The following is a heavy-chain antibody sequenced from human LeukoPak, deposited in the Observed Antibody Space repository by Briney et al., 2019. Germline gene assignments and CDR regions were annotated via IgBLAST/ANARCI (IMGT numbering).Heavy chain of an antibody. V-gene: IGHV4-34*01. CDR1: GGSFSGYY. CDR3: ARELRDHRGGFDV. J-gene: IGHJ3*01. D-gene: IGHD1-1*01. CDR2: INHSGGT. Sequence: PSETLSLTCAVYGGSFSGYYWSWIRQPPGKGLEWIGEINHSGGTNYNPSLESRVTISVDTSKDQFSLKLSSVTAADTAVYYCARELRDHRGGFDVWGQGTMVTVSS.